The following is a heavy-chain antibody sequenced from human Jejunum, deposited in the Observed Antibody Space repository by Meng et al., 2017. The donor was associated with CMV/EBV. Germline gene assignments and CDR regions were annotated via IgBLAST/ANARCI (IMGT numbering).Heavy chain of an antibody. CDR1: GGSMISYY. CDR3: ARLSKDGWSTFDY. CDR2: IYTSGST. D-gene: IGHD6-19*01. J-gene: IGHJ4*02. Sequence: QVQLQESGPGLAKPSETLPLTCSVSGGSMISYYWSWIRQPAGKGLEWIGHIYTSGSTNYSPSLKSRVTMSLDTAKNQFSLKVSSVTAADTAVYYCARLSKDGWSTFDYWGQGTLVTVSS. V-gene: IGHV4-4*07.